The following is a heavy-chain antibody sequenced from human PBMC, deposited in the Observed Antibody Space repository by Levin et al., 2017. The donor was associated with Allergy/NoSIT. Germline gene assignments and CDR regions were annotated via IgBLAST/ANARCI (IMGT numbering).Heavy chain of an antibody. V-gene: IGHV3-23*05. CDR2: IASYGTAT. Sequence: PGGSLRLSCAASGFSLTNNAMNWVRQAPGKGLEWVSTIASYGTATFYADSVKGRFTISRDISKNTLYLQLNSLGDEDTAIYYCARTVVHYYSDYWGQGTLVTVSS. J-gene: IGHJ4*02. CDR3: ARTVVHYYSDY. D-gene: IGHD1-26*01. CDR1: GFSLTNNA.